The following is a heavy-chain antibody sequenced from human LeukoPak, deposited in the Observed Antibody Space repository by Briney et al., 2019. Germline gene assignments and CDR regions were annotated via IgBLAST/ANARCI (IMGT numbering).Heavy chain of an antibody. Sequence: SETLSITCTVSGGSISSYYWNWIRQAPGKGLEWIGYIYYSGSTNYNPSLKSRVTISVDTSKNQFSLKLNSVTAADTAVYYCARQKGVAGNYYYYMDVWGKGTTVTVSS. CDR3: ARQKGVAGNYYYYMDV. CDR2: IYYSGST. D-gene: IGHD6-19*01. V-gene: IGHV4-59*08. CDR1: GGSISSYY. J-gene: IGHJ6*03.